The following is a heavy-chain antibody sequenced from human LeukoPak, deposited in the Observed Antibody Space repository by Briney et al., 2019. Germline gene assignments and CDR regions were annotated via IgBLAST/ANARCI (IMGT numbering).Heavy chain of an antibody. J-gene: IGHJ3*02. CDR2: ISWDGGRA. CDR3: ARIDTYYYDSSGYYSAFDI. Sequence: PGGSLRLSCAASGFTFDDYTMHWVRQAPGKGLEWVSLISWDGGRAYYADSVKGRFTISRDNAKNSLYLQMNSLRAEDTALYYCARIDTYYYDSSGYYSAFDIWGQGTIVTVSS. CDR1: GFTFDDYT. V-gene: IGHV3-43*01. D-gene: IGHD3-22*01.